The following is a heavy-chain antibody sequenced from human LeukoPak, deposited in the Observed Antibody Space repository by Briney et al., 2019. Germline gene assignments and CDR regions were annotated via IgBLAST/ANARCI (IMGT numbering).Heavy chain of an antibody. Sequence: ASVKVSCKASGYSFTGYYIHWVRQAPGQGLEWMGWINPHSADTNYAQKFQGRVTTTRDTSISTAYMEVDSLTSDDTAVYYCAREGLSTSTWHICDYWGQGTLVTVSS. CDR1: GYSFTGYY. D-gene: IGHD6-13*01. CDR2: INPHSADT. CDR3: AREGLSTSTWHICDY. V-gene: IGHV1-2*02. J-gene: IGHJ4*02.